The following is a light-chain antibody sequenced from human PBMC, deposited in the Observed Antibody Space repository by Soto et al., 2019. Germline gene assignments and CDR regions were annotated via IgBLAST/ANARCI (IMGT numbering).Light chain of an antibody. CDR3: QQYGSSSIYT. Sequence: EIVLTQSPGTLALSPGERATLSCRASQSVTGSYLAWYQQKPGQSPRLLIYDASSRATGIPDRFSGSGSGTDFTLTISRLEPEDFAVHYCQQYGSSSIYTFGQGTKLEIK. CDR2: DAS. J-gene: IGKJ2*01. CDR1: QSVTGSY. V-gene: IGKV3-20*01.